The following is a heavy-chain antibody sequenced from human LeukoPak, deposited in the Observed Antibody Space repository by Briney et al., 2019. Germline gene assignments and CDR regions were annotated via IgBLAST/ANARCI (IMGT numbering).Heavy chain of an antibody. CDR1: GFTFSDAW. V-gene: IGHV3-15*01. J-gene: IGHJ4*02. Sequence: GGSLRLSCAGSGFTFSDAWMSWVRQAPGKGLEWVGLFKSKADGGTILYNTPVKGRFTISRNDSENTLYLHMNSLKTEDTAVYYCTTESLYGAYPNRGQGTLVAVSS. D-gene: IGHD4-17*01. CDR2: FKSKADGGTI. CDR3: TTESLYGAYPN.